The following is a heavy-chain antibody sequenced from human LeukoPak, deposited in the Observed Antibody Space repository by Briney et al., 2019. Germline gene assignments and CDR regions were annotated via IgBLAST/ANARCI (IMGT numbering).Heavy chain of an antibody. J-gene: IGHJ5*02. D-gene: IGHD3-16*01. V-gene: IGHV3-23*01. CDR2: ISGSGGTT. Sequence: GGSLRLSCAASGLTFSDYAMSWVRQAPGKGLEWVSAISGSGGTTYYADSVKGRFIISRDNSKNTLYLQMNSLRAEDTAIYYCARDWGFDPWGQGTLVTVSS. CDR3: ARDWGFDP. CDR1: GLTFSDYA.